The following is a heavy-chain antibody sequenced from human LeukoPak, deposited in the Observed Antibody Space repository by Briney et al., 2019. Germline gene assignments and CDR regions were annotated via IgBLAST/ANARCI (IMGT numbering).Heavy chain of an antibody. J-gene: IGHJ4*02. CDR3: AKVYGSGSQIDY. CDR1: GYTFTSYY. D-gene: IGHD3-10*01. V-gene: IGHV1-46*01. CDR2: INPTGGST. Sequence: ASVKVSCKASGYTFTSYYMHWVGQAPGQGLEWMGLINPTGGSTGYAQKFQGRVTMTRDMSTSTDYMELSSLRAEDTAVYYCAKVYGSGSQIDYWGQGTLVTVSS.